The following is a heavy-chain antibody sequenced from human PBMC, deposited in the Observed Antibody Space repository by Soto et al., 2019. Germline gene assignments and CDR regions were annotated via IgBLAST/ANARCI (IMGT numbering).Heavy chain of an antibody. CDR2: IIPIFGTA. D-gene: IGHD2-15*01. CDR3: ARGSGGSSYYYYGMDV. CDR1: GGTFSSYA. J-gene: IGHJ6*02. Sequence: QVQLVQSGAEVKKPGSSVKVSCKSSGGTFSSYAINWVRQAPGQGLEWMGWIIPIFGTANYAQKFQGRVTITADASTSTAYMELSSLRSEDTAVYYCARGSGGSSYYYYGMDVWGQGTTVTVSS. V-gene: IGHV1-69*12.